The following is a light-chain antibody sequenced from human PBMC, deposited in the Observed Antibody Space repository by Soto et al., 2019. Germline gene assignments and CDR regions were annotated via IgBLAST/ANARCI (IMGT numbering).Light chain of an antibody. Sequence: QYVLTQPRSVSGSPGQSVTISCTGTSNDVGGYDYVSWYQQYPGKAPTYILYDVTKRPSGVPDRFSGSKSGNTASLTISGLQADDEADYYCCSYAGNYTFFGGGTKLTVL. CDR3: CSYAGNYTF. J-gene: IGLJ2*01. CDR1: SNDVGGYDY. CDR2: DVT. V-gene: IGLV2-11*01.